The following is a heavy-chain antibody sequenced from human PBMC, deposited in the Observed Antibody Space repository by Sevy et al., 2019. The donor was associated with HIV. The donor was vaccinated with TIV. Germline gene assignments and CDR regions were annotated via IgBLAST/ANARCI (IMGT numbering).Heavy chain of an antibody. CDR2: LSFGCGKI. V-gene: IGHV3-23*01. D-gene: IGHD2-2*01. CDR3: AREGCSKPHDY. Sequence: GGSLRLSCATSGFPFNIYSMSWVRQAPGKGLEWVSTLSFGCGKINYADSVKGRFTISRDNSENTLYLEMNSLRAEDTALYFCAREGCSKPHDYWGQGTLVTFSS. CDR1: GFPFNIYS. J-gene: IGHJ4*02.